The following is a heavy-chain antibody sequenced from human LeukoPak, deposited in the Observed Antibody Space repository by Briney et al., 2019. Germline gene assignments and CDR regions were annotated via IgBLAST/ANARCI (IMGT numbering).Heavy chain of an antibody. Sequence: SVKVSCKASGGTFSSYAISWVRQAPGQGLEWMGGIIPIFGTANYAQKFQGRVTIIADESTSTAYMELSSLRSEDTAVYYCAIKGSVAAQTEAYYYYMDVWGKGTTVTVSS. V-gene: IGHV1-69*01. CDR1: GGTFSSYA. CDR2: IIPIFGTA. J-gene: IGHJ6*03. D-gene: IGHD6-19*01. CDR3: AIKGSVAAQTEAYYYYMDV.